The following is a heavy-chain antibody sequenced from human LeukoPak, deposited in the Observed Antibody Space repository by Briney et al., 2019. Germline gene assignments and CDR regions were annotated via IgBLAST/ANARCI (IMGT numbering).Heavy chain of an antibody. V-gene: IGHV1-18*01. CDR2: ISAYNGNT. J-gene: IGHJ4*02. CDR1: GYTFTSYG. Sequence: ASVKVSCKASGYTFTSYGISWVRQAPGQGLEWMGWISAYNGNTNYAQKLQGRVTMTTDTSTSTAYMELRSLRSDDTAVYYCARVPGYSGYDLPVDYWGQGTLVTASS. D-gene: IGHD5-12*01. CDR3: ARVPGYSGYDLPVDY.